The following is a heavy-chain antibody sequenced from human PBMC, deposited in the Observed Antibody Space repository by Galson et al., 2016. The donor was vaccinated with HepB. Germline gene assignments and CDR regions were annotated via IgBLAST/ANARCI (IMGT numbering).Heavy chain of an antibody. CDR3: VRHASTGWYEPKYFDY. CDR1: GGSISSSDCY. J-gene: IGHJ4*02. CDR2: VYYRGST. Sequence: SETLSLTCTVSGGSISSSDCYWAWIRQPPGKGLEWIGNVYYRGSTYYNPSLKSRVTISGDTSKNQFSLKLSSVTAADTAVYYCVRHASTGWYEPKYFDYWGQGTLVTVFS. V-gene: IGHV4-39*01. D-gene: IGHD6-19*01.